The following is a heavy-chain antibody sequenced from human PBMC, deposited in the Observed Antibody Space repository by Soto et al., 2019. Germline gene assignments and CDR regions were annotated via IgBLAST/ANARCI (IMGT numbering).Heavy chain of an antibody. CDR3: ARAYYDTNGYSLDP. J-gene: IGHJ5*02. CDR1: GDSISSGAYY. D-gene: IGHD3-22*01. CDR2: ISNSGST. Sequence: PSETLSLTCTVSGDSISSGAYYWSWIRQHPGKGLEWIGYISNSGSTYYNPSLKSRVTISLDTSENQFSLKLTSVTAADTAVYYCARAYYDTNGYSLDPWGQGTLVTVSS. V-gene: IGHV4-31*03.